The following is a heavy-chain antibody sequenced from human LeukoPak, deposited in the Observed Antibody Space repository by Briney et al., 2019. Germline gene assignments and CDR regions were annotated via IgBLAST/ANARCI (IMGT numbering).Heavy chain of an antibody. CDR2: INPSGGST. J-gene: IGHJ3*02. D-gene: IGHD3-22*01. CDR1: GYTFTSYY. CDR3: AREARYYYDSSGYYYVRAFDI. Sequence: ASVTASCKASGYTFTSYYMHWVRQAPGQGLEWMGIINPSGGSTSYAQKFQGRVTITREMSTSTVYMELSSLRSEDTAVYYCAREARYYYDSSGYYYVRAFDIWGQGTMVTVSS. V-gene: IGHV1-46*01.